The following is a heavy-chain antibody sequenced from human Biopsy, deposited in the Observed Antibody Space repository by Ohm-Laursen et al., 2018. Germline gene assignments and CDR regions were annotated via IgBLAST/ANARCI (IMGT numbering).Heavy chain of an antibody. J-gene: IGHJ4*02. CDR1: RFTFNNYA. CDR3: AKGGYCSDTSCNMDVDY. D-gene: IGHD2-2*02. CDR2: ISANGVTT. Sequence: GSLRLSCSASRFTFNNYATHWVRQAPGKGLEWVSTISANGVTTFYADSVKGRFTISRDGSSDTLYLQMHSLRADDTALYYCAKGGYCSDTSCNMDVDYWGQGALVTVSS. V-gene: IGHV3-23*01.